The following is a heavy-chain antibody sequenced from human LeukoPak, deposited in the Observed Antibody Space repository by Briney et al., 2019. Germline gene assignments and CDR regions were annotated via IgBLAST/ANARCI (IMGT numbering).Heavy chain of an antibody. V-gene: IGHV3-43*02. J-gene: IGHJ4*02. Sequence: GGSLRLSCAGSGFTFDAYPMHWVRQFPGQGLEWLSLISGDGGTTYYADSVKGRFTISRDNSKNLLYLQMNRLKTDDTALYYCAKDYYWGQGILVTVSS. CDR2: ISGDGGTT. CDR3: AKDYY. CDR1: GFTFDAYP.